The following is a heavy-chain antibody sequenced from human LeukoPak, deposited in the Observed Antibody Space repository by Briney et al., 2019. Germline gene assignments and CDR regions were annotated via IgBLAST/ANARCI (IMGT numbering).Heavy chain of an antibody. J-gene: IGHJ5*02. CDR2: LNQDGSQK. D-gene: IGHD3-22*01. V-gene: IGHV3-7*01. CDR3: ARDLGQYYDTSDNWFDP. Sequence: GGSLRLSCTGSGFTFNDFWMSWVRQAPGRGLEWVASLNQDGSQKDYVDSVKGRFTISRDNAENSLYLQMNGLRAEDTAVYYCARDLGQYYDTSDNWFDPWGQGTLVTVSS. CDR1: GFTFNDFW.